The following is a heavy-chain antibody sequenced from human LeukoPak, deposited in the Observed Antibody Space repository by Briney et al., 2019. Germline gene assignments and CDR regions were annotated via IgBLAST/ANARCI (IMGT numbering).Heavy chain of an antibody. Sequence: PGGSLRLSCAASGFTFSTYWMHWVRQAPGKGLVWVSRSNSDGSSSTYADSVKGRFTISRDNAKNTLYLQMNSLRAEDTAVYYCARDTGHDWAFDYWGQGTLVTVSS. D-gene: IGHD5-12*01. CDR3: ARDTGHDWAFDY. CDR1: GFTFSTYW. CDR2: SNSDGSSS. J-gene: IGHJ4*02. V-gene: IGHV3-74*01.